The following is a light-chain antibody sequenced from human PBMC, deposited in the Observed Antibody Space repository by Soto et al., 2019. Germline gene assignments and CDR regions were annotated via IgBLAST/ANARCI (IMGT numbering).Light chain of an antibody. CDR1: HGIVSA. CDR2: GXS. V-gene: IGKV1-6*01. J-gene: IGKJ1*01. CDR3: LQDINYPWT. Sequence: IQMTQSPSSLSSSVRDRVTICXRASHGIVSALCWYQQKPGXTPKXXXDGXSNLQRGGPPRLSGSGSGTDFTLAISSLQPEDSATYYCLQDINYPWTFGQGTKVDI.